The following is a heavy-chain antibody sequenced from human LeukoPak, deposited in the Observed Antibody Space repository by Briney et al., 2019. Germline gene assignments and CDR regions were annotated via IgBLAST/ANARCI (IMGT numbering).Heavy chain of an antibody. CDR3: ARDLGGDYYYYMDV. CDR1: GGSISSGSYY. CDR2: IYTSGST. V-gene: IGHV4-61*02. J-gene: IGHJ6*03. Sequence: PSETLSLTCTVSGGSISSGSYYWSWIRQPAGKGVEWIGRIYTSGSTNYNPSLKSRVTISVDTSKNQFSLKLSSVTAADTAVYYCARDLGGDYYYYMDVWGKGTTVTVSS.